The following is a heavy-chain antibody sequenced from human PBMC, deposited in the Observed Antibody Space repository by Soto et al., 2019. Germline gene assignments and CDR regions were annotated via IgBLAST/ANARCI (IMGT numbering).Heavy chain of an antibody. J-gene: IGHJ5*02. D-gene: IGHD1-26*01. CDR2: INHSGST. CDR3: SSVGRPSLLGATRWFDP. Sequence: SGTLSLTCAVYGGSFSGYYWSWIRQPPGKGLEWSGEINHSGSTNYNRSLKSGVTISVDRSKNQFSPTRSPVTAADTAVYYCSSVGRPSLLGATRWFDPWGKGTRVT. CDR1: GGSFSGYY. V-gene: IGHV4-34*01.